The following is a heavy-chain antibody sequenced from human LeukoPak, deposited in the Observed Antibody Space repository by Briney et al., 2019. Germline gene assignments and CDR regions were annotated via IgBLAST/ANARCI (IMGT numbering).Heavy chain of an antibody. CDR3: ARVATPRYYYGMDV. V-gene: IGHV3-33*01. D-gene: IGHD3-3*02. Sequence: VXQAPGXXXXWVAXIWYDGSNKYYVDSVKGRFTISRDNSKNTLYLQMNSLRAEDTAVYYCARVATPRYYYGMDVWGQGTTVTVSS. J-gene: IGHJ6*02. CDR2: IWYDGSNK.